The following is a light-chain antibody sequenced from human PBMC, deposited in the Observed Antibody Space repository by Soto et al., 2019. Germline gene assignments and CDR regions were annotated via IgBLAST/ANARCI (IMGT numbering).Light chain of an antibody. Sequence: DIQVTQSPSSLSASVGDTVIITCRSGQTIGTYLNWYLQKPGKAPKLLIYGASHLHSGVPSRFSGSGSGTDFTLPISSLQPEDFATYYCQQSFTTPLTFGGGTKVEIK. J-gene: IGKJ4*01. CDR2: GAS. CDR1: QTIGTY. CDR3: QQSFTTPLT. V-gene: IGKV1-39*01.